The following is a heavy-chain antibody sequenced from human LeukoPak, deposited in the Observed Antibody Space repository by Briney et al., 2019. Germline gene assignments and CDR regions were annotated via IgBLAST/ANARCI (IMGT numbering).Heavy chain of an antibody. CDR3: ARGPRYYDSSPPDY. CDR2: INPNSGGT. CDR1: GYTFTGYY. D-gene: IGHD3-22*01. Sequence: ASVKVSCKASGYTFTGYYMHWVRQAPGQGLEWMGWINPNSGGTNYAQKFQGWVTMTRDTSISTAYMELSRLRSDDTAVYYCARGPRYYDSSPPDYWGQGTLVTVSS. V-gene: IGHV1-2*04. J-gene: IGHJ4*02.